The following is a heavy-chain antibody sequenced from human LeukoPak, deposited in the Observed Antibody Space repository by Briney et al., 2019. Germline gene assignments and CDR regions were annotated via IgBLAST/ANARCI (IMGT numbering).Heavy chain of an antibody. CDR2: IGPTGSDR. J-gene: IGHJ4*02. CDR3: ARGPITIFGVVICD. CDR1: GLTFSTSG. Sequence: GGSLRLSCTASGLTFSTSGFNWVRQAPGKGLEWVASIGPTGSDRYHADSIKGRFTISRDNANNFLYLQMNSLRAEDTAVYYCARGPITIFGVVICDWGQGTLVTVSS. V-gene: IGHV3-21*06. D-gene: IGHD3-3*01.